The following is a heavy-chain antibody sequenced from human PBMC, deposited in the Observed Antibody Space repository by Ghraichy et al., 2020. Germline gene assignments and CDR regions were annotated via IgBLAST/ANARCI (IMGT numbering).Heavy chain of an antibody. Sequence: SETLSLTCTVSGGSISSYYWSWIRQPPGKGLEWIGYIYYSGSTNYNPSLKSRVTISVDTSKNQFSLKLSSVTAADTAVYYCAREVVGATGEWFDPWGQGTLVTVSS. V-gene: IGHV4-59*01. D-gene: IGHD1-26*01. J-gene: IGHJ5*02. CDR1: GGSISSYY. CDR3: AREVVGATGEWFDP. CDR2: IYYSGST.